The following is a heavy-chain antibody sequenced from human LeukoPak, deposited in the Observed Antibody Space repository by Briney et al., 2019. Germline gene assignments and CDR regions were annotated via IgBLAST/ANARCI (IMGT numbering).Heavy chain of an antibody. CDR3: ATQYAQFYDF. J-gene: IGHJ4*02. D-gene: IGHD2-8*01. Sequence: GESLKISCKASGYTFDNYWISWVRLMPGKGLEWMGIIYPGDSNARYNPYFQGHVTMSVDRSIDTAYLQWSSLQASDTATYYCATQYAQFYDFWGQGTLVTVSS. CDR1: GYTFDNYW. V-gene: IGHV5-51*01. CDR2: IYPGDSNA.